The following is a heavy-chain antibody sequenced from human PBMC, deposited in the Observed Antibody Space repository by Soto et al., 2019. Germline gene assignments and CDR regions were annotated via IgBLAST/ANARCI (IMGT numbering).Heavy chain of an antibody. CDR1: GFTFSSYG. V-gene: IGHV3-30*18. J-gene: IGHJ6*02. D-gene: IGHD2-15*01. CDR3: AKEDCSGGSCSFEVYGMDV. Sequence: GGSLRLSCAASGFTFSSYGMHWVRQAPGKGLEWVAVISYDGSNKYYADSVKGRFTISRDNSKNTLYLQMNSLRAEDTAVYYCAKEDCSGGSCSFEVYGMDVWGQGTTVTVSS. CDR2: ISYDGSNK.